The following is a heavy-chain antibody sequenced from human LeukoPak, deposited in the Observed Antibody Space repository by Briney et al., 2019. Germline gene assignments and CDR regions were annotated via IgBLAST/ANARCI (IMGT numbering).Heavy chain of an antibody. CDR3: ASTDILTGTTFDY. D-gene: IGHD3-9*01. CDR2: IYYSGST. CDR1: GGSISSYY. J-gene: IGHJ4*02. Sequence: KASETLSLTCTVSGGSISSYYWSWIRQPPGKGLEWIGYIYYSGSTNYNPSLKSRVTISVDTSKNQFSLKLSPVTAADTAVYYCASTDILTGTTFDYWGQGTLVTVSS. V-gene: IGHV4-59*01.